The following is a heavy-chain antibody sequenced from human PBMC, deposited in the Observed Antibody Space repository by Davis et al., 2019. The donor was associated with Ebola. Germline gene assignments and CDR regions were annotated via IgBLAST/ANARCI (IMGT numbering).Heavy chain of an antibody. CDR3: ARLQVGYSSSWTD. CDR1: GGPISSSSYY. CDR2: IYYNGNT. J-gene: IGHJ4*02. D-gene: IGHD6-13*01. Sequence: SETLSLTCSVSGGPISSSSYYWGWVRQPPGKGLEWIGSIYYNGNTYYNPSLKSRVTLSVDTSKNQFSLKLNSVTAADTAIYYCARLQVGYSSSWTDWGQGTLVTVSS. V-gene: IGHV4-39*07.